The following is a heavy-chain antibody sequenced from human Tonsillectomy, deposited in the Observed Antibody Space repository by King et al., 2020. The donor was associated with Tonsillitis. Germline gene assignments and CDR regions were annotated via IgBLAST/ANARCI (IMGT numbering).Heavy chain of an antibody. Sequence: QLVQSGGGVVQPGRSLRLSCAASGFTFSSYAFYWVRQAPGKGLEWLAVLSYDGSNKYHAESVKGRFSISRDNSKNTLYLQMHSLRPEDTAVYYCARAKGGYCTGAGCYPGDYWGQGALVTVSS. CDR2: LSYDGSNK. J-gene: IGHJ4*02. CDR1: GFTFSSYA. V-gene: IGHV3-30-3*01. CDR3: ARAKGGYCTGAGCYPGDY. D-gene: IGHD2-15*01.